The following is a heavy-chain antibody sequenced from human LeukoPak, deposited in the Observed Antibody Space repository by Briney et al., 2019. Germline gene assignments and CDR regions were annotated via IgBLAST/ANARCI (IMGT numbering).Heavy chain of an antibody. CDR3: ARHAGGIASADTSPFDY. V-gene: IGHV4-39*01. CDR1: GASFSSSTYY. D-gene: IGHD6-13*01. Sequence: TSETLSLTCTVSGASFSSSTYYWVWKRPAQGQELEWIVCIYYSGSNYDSTSHKSPVTMSVDTSNNQSSLKLSSVTAADTAVYYCARHAGGIASADTSPFDYWGQGTLVTVSS. J-gene: IGHJ4*02. CDR2: IYYSGSN.